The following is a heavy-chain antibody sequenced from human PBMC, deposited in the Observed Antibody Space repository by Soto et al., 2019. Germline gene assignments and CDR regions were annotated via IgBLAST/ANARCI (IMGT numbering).Heavy chain of an antibody. D-gene: IGHD5-12*01. CDR3: ARAESGYDLSPSGDY. CDR1: GGSISSGDYY. CDR2: IYYSGST. Sequence: PSETLSLTCTVSGGSISSGDYYWSWIRQPPGKGLEWIGYIYYSGSTYYNPSLKSRVTISVDTSKNQFSLKLSSVTAADTAVYYCARAESGYDLSPSGDYWGQGTLVTVSS. J-gene: IGHJ4*02. V-gene: IGHV4-30-4*01.